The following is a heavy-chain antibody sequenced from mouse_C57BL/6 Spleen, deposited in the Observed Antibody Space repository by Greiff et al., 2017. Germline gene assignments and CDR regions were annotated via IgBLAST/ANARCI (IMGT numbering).Heavy chain of an antibody. D-gene: IGHD2-2*01. CDR3: ARRGYDGGDWYFDV. Sequence: VQLQQSGAELARPGASVKMSCKASGYTFTSYTMHWVKQRPGQGLEWIGYINPSSGYTKYNQKFKDKAPLTADKSSSTAYMQLSSLTSEDSAVYYWARRGYDGGDWYFDVWGTGTTVTVSS. V-gene: IGHV1-4*01. J-gene: IGHJ1*03. CDR1: GYTFTSYT. CDR2: INPSSGYT.